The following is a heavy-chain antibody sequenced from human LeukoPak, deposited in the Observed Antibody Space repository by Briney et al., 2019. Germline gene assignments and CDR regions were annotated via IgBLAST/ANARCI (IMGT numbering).Heavy chain of an antibody. CDR3: ARGPPAATWFYFDY. CDR2: ISYDGSNK. V-gene: IGHV3-30*04. CDR1: GFTFSSYA. Sequence: GGSLRLSCAASGFTFSSYAMHWVRQAPGKGLEWVAVISYDGSNKYYADSVKGRFTISRDSSKNTLYLQMNSLRAEDTAVYYCARGPPAATWFYFDYWGQGTLVTVSS. D-gene: IGHD2-15*01. J-gene: IGHJ4*02.